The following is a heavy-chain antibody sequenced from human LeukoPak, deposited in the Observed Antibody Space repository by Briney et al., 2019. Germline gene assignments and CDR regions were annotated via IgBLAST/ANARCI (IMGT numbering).Heavy chain of an antibody. V-gene: IGHV4-59*01. CDR1: GFTFSDYY. CDR2: IYYSGST. CDR3: ARAVEMATILDY. D-gene: IGHD5-24*01. Sequence: GSLRLSCAASGFTFSDYYMSWIRQPPGKGLEWIGYIYYSGSTNYNPSLKSRVTISVDTSKNQFSLKLSSVTAADTAVYYCARAVEMATILDYWGQGTLVTVSS. J-gene: IGHJ4*02.